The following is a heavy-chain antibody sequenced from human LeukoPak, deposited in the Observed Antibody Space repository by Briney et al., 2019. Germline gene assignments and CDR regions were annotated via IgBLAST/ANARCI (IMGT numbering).Heavy chain of an antibody. CDR3: SKGWWSDFDY. V-gene: IGHV3-23*01. D-gene: IGHD2-8*02. CDR1: GFTFSSYA. CDR2: ISGSGGST. J-gene: IGHJ4*02. Sequence: GGSLRLSCAASGFTFSSYAMSWVRQAPGKGLEWVSAISGSGGSTYYADSVKGRFTISRDNSKNTLYLQMNSLRAEVTAVYYCSKGWWSDFDYWGQGTLVTVSS.